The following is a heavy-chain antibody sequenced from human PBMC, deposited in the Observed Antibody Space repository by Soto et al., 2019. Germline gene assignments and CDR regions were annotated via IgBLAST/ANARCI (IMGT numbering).Heavy chain of an antibody. CDR2: IIPMFGTP. CDR3: ARHARHLEWLQPFDY. V-gene: IGHV1-69*01. Sequence: QVQLVQSGAEVKEPGSSVKVSCTASGGTVSNYPISWVRQAPGQGLEWMGGIIPMFGTPNYALKFQGRVTITADESTSTAYMELSSLRYYDTAVYYCARHARHLEWLQPFDYWGQGALVTVSS. CDR1: GGTVSNYP. J-gene: IGHJ4*02. D-gene: IGHD3-3*01.